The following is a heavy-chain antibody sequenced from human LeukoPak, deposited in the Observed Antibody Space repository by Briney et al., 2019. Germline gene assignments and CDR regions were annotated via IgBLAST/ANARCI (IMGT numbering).Heavy chain of an antibody. CDR3: ARDSRGSGYQYYFDY. CDR2: ISSSSSTI. V-gene: IGHV3-48*03. CDR1: GFTFSSYE. Sequence: TGGSLRLSCAASGFTFSSYERNWVRQAPGKGLEWVSYISSSSSTIYYADSVKGRFTISRDNAKNSLYLQMNSLRAEDTAVYYCARDSRGSGYQYYFDYWGQGTLVTVSS. J-gene: IGHJ4*02. D-gene: IGHD3-22*01.